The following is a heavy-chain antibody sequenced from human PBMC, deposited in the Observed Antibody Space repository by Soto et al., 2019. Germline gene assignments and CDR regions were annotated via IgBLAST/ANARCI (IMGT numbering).Heavy chain of an antibody. Sequence: PSETLSLTCTVSGGSISSSSYYWGWIRQPPGKGLEWIGSIYYSGSTYYNPSLKSRVTISVDTSKNQFSLKLSSVTAADTAVYYCARQVVAYCSGGNCYAPSRHWFAPWGQGTLVTVSS. CDR3: ARQVVAYCSGGNCYAPSRHWFAP. J-gene: IGHJ5*02. CDR2: IYYSGST. V-gene: IGHV4-39*01. CDR1: GGSISSSSYY. D-gene: IGHD2-15*01.